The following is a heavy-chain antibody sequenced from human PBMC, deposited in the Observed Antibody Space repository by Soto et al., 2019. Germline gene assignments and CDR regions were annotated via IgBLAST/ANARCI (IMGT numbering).Heavy chain of an antibody. CDR3: ARITYHYDSSGYRTLGPFDY. D-gene: IGHD3-22*01. V-gene: IGHV2-5*02. CDR2: IYWDDDK. CDR1: GFTLSTSGVG. J-gene: IGHJ4*02. Sequence: GSGPTLVNPTQTLTLTCTFSGFTLSTSGVGVGWIRQPPGKALEWLAVIYWDDDKRHSPSLKSSLTITKDTSNNQVVLTMTNMDPVDTATYYCARITYHYDSSGYRTLGPFDYWGQGTLVTVSS.